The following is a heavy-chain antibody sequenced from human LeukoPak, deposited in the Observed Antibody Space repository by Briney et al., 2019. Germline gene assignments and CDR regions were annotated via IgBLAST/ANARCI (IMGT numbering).Heavy chain of an antibody. V-gene: IGHV4-4*02. CDR2: IYHSGST. J-gene: IGHJ4*02. D-gene: IGHD3-22*01. CDR3: ARGLRYYYDSSGYDPGDY. Sequence: SETLSLTCAVSGGSISSSNWWSWVRQPPGKGLEWIGEIYHSGSTNYNPSLKSRVTISVDKSKNQFSLKLSSVTAADTAVYYCARGLRYYYDSSGYDPGDYWGQGTLVTVSS. CDR1: GGSISSSNW.